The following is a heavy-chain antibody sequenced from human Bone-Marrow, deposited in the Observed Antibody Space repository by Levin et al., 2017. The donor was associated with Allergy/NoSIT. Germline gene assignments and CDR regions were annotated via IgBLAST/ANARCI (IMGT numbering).Heavy chain of an antibody. CDR1: RYSFTGFY. D-gene: IGHD3-22*01. CDR3: SRRPHYYDSSGYYGSHAFDI. Sequence: ASVKVSCKASRYSFTGFYLHWIRQAPRQGLEWMGWISPNSGGTNYAQKFQGRVTMSRDTSISTAYMELSRLRSDDTAVYYCSRRPHYYDSSGYYGSHAFDIWGQGTMVTVSS. J-gene: IGHJ3*02. V-gene: IGHV1-2*02. CDR2: ISPNSGGT.